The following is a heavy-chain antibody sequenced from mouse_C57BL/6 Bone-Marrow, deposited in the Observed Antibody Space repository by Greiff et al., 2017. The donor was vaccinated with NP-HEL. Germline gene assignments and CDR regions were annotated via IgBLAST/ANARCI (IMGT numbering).Heavy chain of an antibody. D-gene: IGHD1-2*01. V-gene: IGHV1-61*01. CDR3: ARSLLLRLFDY. CDR1: GYTFTSYW. J-gene: IGHJ2*01. CDR2: IYPSDSET. Sequence: QVQLQQPGAELVRPGSSVKLSCKASGYTFTSYWMDWVKQRPGQGLEWIGNIYPSDSETHYNQQFKDKATLTVDKSSSTAYMQLSSLTSEYSAVYYSARSLLLRLFDYWGQGTTLTVSS.